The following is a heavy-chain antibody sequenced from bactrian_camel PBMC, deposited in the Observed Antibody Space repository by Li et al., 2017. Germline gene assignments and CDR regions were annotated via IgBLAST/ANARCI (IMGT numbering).Heavy chain of an antibody. D-gene: IGHD2*01. CDR2: INTNSGRT. J-gene: IGHJ4*01. CDR1: GFTFSTSD. Sequence: VQLVESGGGLVQPGGSLRLSCAASGFTFSTSDMSWVRQAPGKKREGVACINTNSGRTFYADSVKGRFTISEDNAKNMVFLQMNSLKPEDTSMYYCAAEDYCGGSWDLEVNYSYWGQGTQVTVS. CDR3: AAEDYCGGSWDLEVNYSY. V-gene: IGHV3S40*01.